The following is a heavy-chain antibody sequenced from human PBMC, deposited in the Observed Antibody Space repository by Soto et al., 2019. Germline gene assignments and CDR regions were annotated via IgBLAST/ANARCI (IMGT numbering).Heavy chain of an antibody. J-gene: IGHJ4*02. V-gene: IGHV1-18*01. CDR3: ARGGQYRYFDY. CDR2: ITAYNGGT. D-gene: IGHD2-2*02. Sequence: GASVKVSCKTSGYIFTIFGISWVRQAPGQGLEWMGWITAYNGGTKYAQKFQGRVTMTTDTATSTAYMELTSLRSDDTAEYYCARGGQYRYFDYWGQGTLVTVSS. CDR1: GYIFTIFG.